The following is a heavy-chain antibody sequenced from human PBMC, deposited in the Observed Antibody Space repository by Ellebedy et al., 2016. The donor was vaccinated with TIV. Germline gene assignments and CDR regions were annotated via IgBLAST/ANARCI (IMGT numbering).Heavy chain of an antibody. CDR1: GYSFISYW. CDR3: ARGDRGSGWYWDK. J-gene: IGHJ4*02. CDR2: IYPGDSDT. D-gene: IGHD6-19*01. Sequence: GESLKISCKGSGYSFISYWIGWVRQMPGKGLEWMGYIYPGDSDTRYSPSFQGQVTISVEKSISTAYLQWSSLKASETAIYYCARGDRGSGWYWDKWGQGTLVTVSS. V-gene: IGHV5-51*01.